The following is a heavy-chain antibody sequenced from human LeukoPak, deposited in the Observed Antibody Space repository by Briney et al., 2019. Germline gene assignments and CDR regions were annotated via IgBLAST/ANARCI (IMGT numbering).Heavy chain of an antibody. V-gene: IGHV4-34*01. CDR2: INHSGST. Sequence: PSETLSLTCAVYGGSFSDYYWSWIRQPPGKGLEWIGEINHSGSTNYNPSLKSRVTISVDTSKNQVYLKLSSVTAADTAVYFCARGHNWKDYWGQGTLVTVSS. J-gene: IGHJ4*02. D-gene: IGHD1-20*01. CDR3: ARGHNWKDY. CDR1: GGSFSDYY.